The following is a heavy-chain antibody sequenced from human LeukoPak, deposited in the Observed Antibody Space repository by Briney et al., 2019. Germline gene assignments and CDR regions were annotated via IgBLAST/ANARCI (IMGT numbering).Heavy chain of an antibody. CDR3: ASVSPDGYFDY. V-gene: IGHV1-69*02. CDR2: IIPILGIA. Sequence: ASVKVSCKASGGTFSSYTISWVRQAPGQGLEWMGRIIPILGIANYAQKFQGRVTITADKSTSTAYMELSSLRSEDTAVYYCASVSPDGYFDYWGQGALVTVSS. D-gene: IGHD2/OR15-2a*01. J-gene: IGHJ4*02. CDR1: GGTFSSYT.